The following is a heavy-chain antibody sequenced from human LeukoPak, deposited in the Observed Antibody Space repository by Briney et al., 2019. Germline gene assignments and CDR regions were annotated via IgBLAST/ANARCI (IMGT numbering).Heavy chain of an antibody. CDR1: GASLSGYC. J-gene: IGHJ4*02. Sequence: SETLSLTCTVSGASLSGYCWTWIRQPAGKGLEGIGRIYISGSTNYNPSLKSRVTMSVDTSKNQFSLKVRSVTAADTAVYYCARESPDPYGSGSYSYYFDYWGQGTLVTVSS. V-gene: IGHV4-4*07. CDR3: ARESPDPYGSGSYSYYFDY. CDR2: IYISGST. D-gene: IGHD3-10*01.